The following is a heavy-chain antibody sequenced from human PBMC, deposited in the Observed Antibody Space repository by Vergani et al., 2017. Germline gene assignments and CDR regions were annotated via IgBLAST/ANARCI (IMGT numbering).Heavy chain of an antibody. Sequence: VQLVESGGGVVQPGRSLRLSCAASGFTFSSYSMNWVRQAPGKGLEWVSSISSSSSYIYYADSVKGRFTISRDNAKNSLYLQMNSLRAEDTAVYYCAREVQGAAVVWAFDIWGQGTMVTVSS. J-gene: IGHJ3*02. CDR3: AREVQGAAVVWAFDI. CDR2: ISSSSSYI. D-gene: IGHD3-22*01. CDR1: GFTFSSYS. V-gene: IGHV3-21*01.